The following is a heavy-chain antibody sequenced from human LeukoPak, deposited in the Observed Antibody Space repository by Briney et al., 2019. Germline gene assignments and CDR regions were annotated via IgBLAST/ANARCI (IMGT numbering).Heavy chain of an antibody. D-gene: IGHD6-13*01. V-gene: IGHV4-34*01. J-gene: IGHJ6*03. CDR2: INHSGRT. CDR3: ARLVFSSSWYGYYYYMDV. CDR1: GGSFSAYS. Sequence: SETLSLTCAVYGGSFSAYSWSWIRQPPGKGLEWIGEINHSGRTNYNPSLKSRVTISINTSRNHISLKLSSVTAADTAVYYCARLVFSSSWYGYYYYMDVWGKGTTVTISS.